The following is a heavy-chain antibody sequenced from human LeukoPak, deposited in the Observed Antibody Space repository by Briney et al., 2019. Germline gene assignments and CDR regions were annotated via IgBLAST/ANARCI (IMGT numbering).Heavy chain of an antibody. CDR2: ISAYNGNT. D-gene: IGHD3-22*01. Sequence: ASVKVSCKASGYTFTSYGISWVRQAPGQGLEWMGWISAYNGNTNYAQKLQGRVTMTTDTSTSTAYMELRSLRSDDTAVYYCARDRGAEWLLLPIDAFDIRGQGTMVTVSS. CDR1: GYTFTSYG. V-gene: IGHV1-18*01. J-gene: IGHJ3*02. CDR3: ARDRGAEWLLLPIDAFDI.